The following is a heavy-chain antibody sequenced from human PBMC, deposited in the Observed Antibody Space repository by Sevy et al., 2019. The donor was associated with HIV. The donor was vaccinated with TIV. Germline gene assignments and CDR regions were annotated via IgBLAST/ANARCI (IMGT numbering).Heavy chain of an antibody. CDR3: VKEVSQYSYSDY. CDR2: IGGSADAT. J-gene: IGHJ4*02. V-gene: IGHV3-23*01. Sequence: GGSLRLSCAASGFTFSNYAMSWVRQTPGKGLEWVSAIGGSADATYYTDSVKGRFTISRDNSKNTVYLQMNSLRAEDTAVYYWVKEVSQYSYSDYWGQGTLVTVSS. CDR1: GFTFSNYA. D-gene: IGHD5-18*01.